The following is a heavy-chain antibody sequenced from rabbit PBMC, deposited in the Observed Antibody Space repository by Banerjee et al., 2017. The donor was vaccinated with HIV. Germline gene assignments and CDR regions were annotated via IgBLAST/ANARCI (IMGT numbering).Heavy chain of an antibody. CDR1: GFDFSSYYY. J-gene: IGHJ4*01. V-gene: IGHV1S45*01. CDR2: IYTGTSGST. D-gene: IGHD4-1*01. Sequence: QEQLVESGGGLVQPGGSLKLSCKASGFDFSSYYYICWVRQAPEKGLELIACIYTGTSGSTWYANWAKGRFTISKTSSTTVTLQMTSLTAADTATYFCARDLAGVIGWNFSLWGPGTLVTVS. CDR3: ARDLAGVIGWNFSL.